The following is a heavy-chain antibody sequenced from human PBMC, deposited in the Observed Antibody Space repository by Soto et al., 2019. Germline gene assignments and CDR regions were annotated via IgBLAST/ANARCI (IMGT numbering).Heavy chain of an antibody. D-gene: IGHD6-13*01. V-gene: IGHV4-30-2*01. CDR1: GGSISGTTYS. CDR3: ARGQGAAAGHSNFDY. Sequence: QLQLQESGSGLVKPSQTLSLTCAVSGGSISGTTYSWSWIRQPPGKGLEWIGYIDDSGNNYYNPSLKSQFSISVDRSKNQFSLKLSSVTAADTAVYYCARGQGAAAGHSNFDYWGQGALVTVSS. CDR2: IDDSGNN. J-gene: IGHJ4*02.